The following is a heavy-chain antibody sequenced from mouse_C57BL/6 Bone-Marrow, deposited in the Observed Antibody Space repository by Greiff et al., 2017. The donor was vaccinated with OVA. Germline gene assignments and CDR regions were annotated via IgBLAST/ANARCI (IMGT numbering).Heavy chain of an antibody. CDR3: ASAVFAY. CDR1: GYTFTSYW. Sequence: QVQLQQSGAELVKPGDSVKLSCKASGYTFTSYWMQWVKQRPGQGLEWIGEIVPSDSYTNYNQKFKGKATLTVDTSSSTAYMQSNSLTSEDSAVYYCASAVFAYWGQGTLVTVSA. CDR2: IVPSDSYT. J-gene: IGHJ3*01. V-gene: IGHV1-50*01.